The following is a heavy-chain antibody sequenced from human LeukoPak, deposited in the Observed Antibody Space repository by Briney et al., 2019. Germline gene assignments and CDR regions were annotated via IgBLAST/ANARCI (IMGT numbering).Heavy chain of an antibody. V-gene: IGHV1-2*02. J-gene: IGHJ3*02. CDR3: ARVGGVGATTGAFDI. Sequence: GASVKVSCKASGYTFTGYYMHWVRQAPGQGLEWMGWINPNSGGTNYAQKFQGRVTMTRDTSISTAYMELGRLRSDDTAVYYCARVGGVGATTGAFDIWGQGTMVTVSS. D-gene: IGHD1-26*01. CDR2: INPNSGGT. CDR1: GYTFTGYY.